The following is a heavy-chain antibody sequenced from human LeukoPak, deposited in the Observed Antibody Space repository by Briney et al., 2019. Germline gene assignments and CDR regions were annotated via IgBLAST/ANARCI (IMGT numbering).Heavy chain of an antibody. D-gene: IGHD6-19*01. CDR2: ISSNGGST. Sequence: GGSLRLSCAASGFTFSSYAMHWVRQAPGKGLEYVSAISSNGGSTYYANSVKGRFTISRDNSKDTLYLQMGSLRAEDMAVYHCARGKQWLVRYYYYYMDVWGKGTTVTVSS. J-gene: IGHJ6*03. CDR3: ARGKQWLVRYYYYYMDV. CDR1: GFTFSSYA. V-gene: IGHV3-64*01.